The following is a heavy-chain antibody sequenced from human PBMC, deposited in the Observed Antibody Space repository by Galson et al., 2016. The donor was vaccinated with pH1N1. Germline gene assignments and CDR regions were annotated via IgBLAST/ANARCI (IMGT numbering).Heavy chain of an antibody. CDR2: IGSSGNV. Sequence: SLRLSCAASGFTFSSYAMNWIRETPERGLEWLSSIGSSGNVAYADSVKGRFTISRDNAQNSLLLQMDSLRVDDTALYYCAREWGIGAAGPLDSWGQGALVIVSS. J-gene: IGHJ4*02. CDR1: GFTFSSYA. CDR3: AREWGIGAAGPLDS. V-gene: IGHV3-11*01. D-gene: IGHD6-13*01.